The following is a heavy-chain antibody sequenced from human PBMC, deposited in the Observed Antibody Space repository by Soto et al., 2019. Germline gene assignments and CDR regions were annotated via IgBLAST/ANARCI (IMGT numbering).Heavy chain of an antibody. Sequence: QVQLVQSGAEVKKPGASVTVSCKASGYTFAVYHLHWVRQAPGQGLEWMGWINPNSGGTNYAQKFQGRVMTVDTSISTVYMELTRLTSDDTAVYFCARMTVALDYWGQGAVVTVSS. D-gene: IGHD3-22*01. CDR3: ARMTVALDY. J-gene: IGHJ4*02. CDR1: GYTFAVYH. CDR2: INPNSGGT. V-gene: IGHV1-2*02.